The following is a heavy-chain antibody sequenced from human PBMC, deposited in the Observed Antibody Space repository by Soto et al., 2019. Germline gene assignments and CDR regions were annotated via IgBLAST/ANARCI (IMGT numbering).Heavy chain of an antibody. V-gene: IGHV3-11*01. D-gene: IGHD4-4*01. CDR3: ARDTDTTSKWPY. CDR1: GFHFSDHY. Sequence: LRLSCTASGFHFSDHYMSWIRQAPGRGLEWVSYISSSGSPLYYADSVKGRFTISRDNAKNSLYLQMSSLRAEDTALYYCARDTDTTSKWPYWGRGTKV. CDR2: ISSSGSPL. J-gene: IGHJ1*01.